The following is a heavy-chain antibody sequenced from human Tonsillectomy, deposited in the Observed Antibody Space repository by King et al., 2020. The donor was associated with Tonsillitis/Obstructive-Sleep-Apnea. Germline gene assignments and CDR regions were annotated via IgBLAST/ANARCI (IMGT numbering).Heavy chain of an antibody. CDR1: GGSISSSFYS. D-gene: IGHD2-15*01. V-gene: IGHV4-39*07. Sequence: QLQASGPGLVKPSATLSLTCTVSGGSISSSFYSWDWIRQPPGKGLEWIGSFYYSGSTYSNPSLKSRVTISVDTSKNQFSLKLSSVTAADTAVYYCARAYSKEAPEWWDNWFDPWGQGTLVTVSS. J-gene: IGHJ5*02. CDR3: ARAYSKEAPEWWDNWFDP. CDR2: FYYSGST.